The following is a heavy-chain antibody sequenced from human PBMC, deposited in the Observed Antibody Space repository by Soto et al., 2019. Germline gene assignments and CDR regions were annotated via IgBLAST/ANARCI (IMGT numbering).Heavy chain of an antibody. J-gene: IGHJ4*02. CDR2: IDAGNGKT. V-gene: IGHV1-3*01. Sequence: QVQLVQSGAEVKKPGASVKVSCKASGYIFNRYVIHWVRQAPGQRPEWMGWIDAGNGKTKYSEKFQGRVTITRDTSASTANMELTTLRSEDTAVFYCARGRGWYDYWGQGTQV. D-gene: IGHD6-19*01. CDR1: GYIFNRYV. CDR3: ARGRGWYDY.